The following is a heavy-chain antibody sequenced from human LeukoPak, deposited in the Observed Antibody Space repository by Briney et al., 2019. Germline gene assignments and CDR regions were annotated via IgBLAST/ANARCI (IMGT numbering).Heavy chain of an antibody. J-gene: IGHJ4*02. V-gene: IGHV1-24*01. Sequence: GASVKVSCKVSGYTLTELSMHWVRQAPGKGLEWMGGFDPEDGETIYAQKFQGRVTMTEDTSTDTAYMELSSLRSEDTAVYYCATGVTFAGYSSGWYPFDYWGQGTLVTVSS. CDR1: GYTLTELS. CDR2: FDPEDGET. CDR3: ATGVTFAGYSSGWYPFDY. D-gene: IGHD6-19*01.